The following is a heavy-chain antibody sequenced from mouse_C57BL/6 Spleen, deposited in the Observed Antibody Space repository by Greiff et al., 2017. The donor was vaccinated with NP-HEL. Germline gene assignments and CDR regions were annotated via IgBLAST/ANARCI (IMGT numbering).Heavy chain of an antibody. Sequence: VQLVESGPGLVQPSQSLSITCTVSGFSLTSYGVHWVRQSPGKGLEWLGVIWSGGSTDYNAAFISRLSISKDNSKSQVFFKMNSLQADDTAIYYCARRGNWDGYFDVWGTGTTVTVSS. CDR3: ARRGNWDGYFDV. CDR1: GFSLTSYG. CDR2: IWSGGST. J-gene: IGHJ1*03. D-gene: IGHD4-1*01. V-gene: IGHV2-2*01.